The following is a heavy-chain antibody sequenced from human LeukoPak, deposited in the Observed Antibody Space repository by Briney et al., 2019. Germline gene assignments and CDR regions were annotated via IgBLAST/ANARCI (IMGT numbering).Heavy chain of an antibody. Sequence: GESLKISCKGSEYSFSNNWIVWVRQMPGKGLEWMGIIYPGDSDARYSPSFQGQVTISVDKSVSTAYLQWSSLKASDTAIYYCARQTNYDIWIGYFDHWGQGTLVTVSS. J-gene: IGHJ4*02. CDR3: ARQTNYDIWIGYFDH. D-gene: IGHD3-3*01. CDR1: EYSFSNNW. CDR2: IYPGDSDA. V-gene: IGHV5-51*01.